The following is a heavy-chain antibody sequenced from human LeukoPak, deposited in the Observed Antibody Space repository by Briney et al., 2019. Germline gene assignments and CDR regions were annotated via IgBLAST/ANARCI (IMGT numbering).Heavy chain of an antibody. J-gene: IGHJ4*02. CDR2: IIPILGIA. D-gene: IGHD6-13*01. CDR3: ARGSSYPYSSSWDGFDY. Sequence: SVKVSCKASGGTFSSYAISWVRQAPGQGLEWMGRIIPILGIANYAQRFQGRVTITADKSTSTAYMELSSLRSEDTAVYYCARGSSYPYSSSWDGFDYRGQGTLVTVSS. V-gene: IGHV1-69*04. CDR1: GGTFSSYA.